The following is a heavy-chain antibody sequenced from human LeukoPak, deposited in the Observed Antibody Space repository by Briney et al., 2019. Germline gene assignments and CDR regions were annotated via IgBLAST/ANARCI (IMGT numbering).Heavy chain of an antibody. CDR3: ATVRYCSSTSCFFDY. D-gene: IGHD2-2*01. Sequence: GASVKVSRKVSGYTLTELSMHWVRQAPGKGLEWMGGFDPEDGETIYAQKFQGRVTMTEDTSTDTAYMELSSLRSEDTAVYYCATVRYCSSTSCFFDYWGQGTLVTVSS. CDR1: GYTLTELS. V-gene: IGHV1-24*01. J-gene: IGHJ4*02. CDR2: FDPEDGET.